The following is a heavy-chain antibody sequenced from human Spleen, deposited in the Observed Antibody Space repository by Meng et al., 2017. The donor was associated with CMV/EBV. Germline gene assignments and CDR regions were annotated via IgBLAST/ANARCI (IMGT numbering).Heavy chain of an antibody. CDR2: IYYSGNT. D-gene: IGHD1-7*01. Sequence: SETLSLTCTVSGGSISSNSYYWGWIRQSPGKGLEWIGSIYYSGNTFYNPSLKSRVTISVDTSNNQLSLKLPSVTAADTAVYCCASAVIGTTNAFNIWGQGTMVTVSS. J-gene: IGHJ3*02. V-gene: IGHV4-39*07. CDR1: GGSISSNSYY. CDR3: ASAVIGTTNAFNI.